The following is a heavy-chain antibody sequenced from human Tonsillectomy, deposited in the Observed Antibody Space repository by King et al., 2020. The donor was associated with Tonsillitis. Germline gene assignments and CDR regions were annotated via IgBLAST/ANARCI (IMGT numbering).Heavy chain of an antibody. CDR2: INPNSGGT. CDR1: GYTFTGYY. V-gene: IGHV1-2*02. Sequence: QLVQSGAEVKKPGASVKVSCKASGYTFTGYYMHWVRQAPGQGLEWMGWINPNSGGTNYAQKLQGRVTMTRDTSISTANMELSRLSSDDTAVYYCARAKPLLHPRLTSGWLDYWGQGTLVTVSS. D-gene: IGHD6-19*01. J-gene: IGHJ4*02. CDR3: ARAKPLLHPRLTSGWLDY.